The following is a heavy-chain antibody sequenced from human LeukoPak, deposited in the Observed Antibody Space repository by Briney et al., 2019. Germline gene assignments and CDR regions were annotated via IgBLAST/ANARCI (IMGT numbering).Heavy chain of an antibody. CDR3: ARLGGVGAPFDP. CDR1: GFTFSASA. CDR2: VNGGGSST. V-gene: IGHV3-23*01. D-gene: IGHD1-26*01. Sequence: GGSLRLSCAASGFTFSASAMNWVRQAPAKGLEWVSSVNGGGSSTYYADSVKGRFTISRDNSRNTLYLQMNSLRAEDTAVYYCARLGGVGAPFDPWGQGTLVTVSS. J-gene: IGHJ5*02.